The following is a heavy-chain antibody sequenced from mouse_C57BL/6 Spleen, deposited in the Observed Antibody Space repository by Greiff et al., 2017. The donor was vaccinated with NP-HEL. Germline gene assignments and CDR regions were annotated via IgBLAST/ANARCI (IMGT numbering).Heavy chain of an antibody. D-gene: IGHD2-4*01. J-gene: IGHJ3*01. CDR1: GFTFSDYG. CDR2: ISSGSSTI. V-gene: IGHV5-17*01. Sequence: EVHLVESGGGLVKPGGSLKLSCAASGFTFSDYGMHWVRQAPEKGLEWVAYISSGSSTIYYADTVKGRFTISRDNAKNTLFLQMTSLRSEDTAMYYCATMIKDWFAYWGQGTLVTVSA. CDR3: ATMIKDWFAY.